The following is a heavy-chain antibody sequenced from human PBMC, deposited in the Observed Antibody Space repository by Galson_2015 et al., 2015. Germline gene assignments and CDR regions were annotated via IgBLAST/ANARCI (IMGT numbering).Heavy chain of an antibody. CDR2: ISYDGSNK. CDR1: GFTFSSYA. J-gene: IGHJ3*02. Sequence: SLRLSCAASGFTFSSYAMHWVRQAPGKGLEWVAVISYDGSNKYYADSVKGRFTISRDNSKNTLYLQRNSLRAEDTAVYYCARDSSGWYGNDAFDIWGQGTMVTVSS. V-gene: IGHV3-30-3*01. D-gene: IGHD6-19*01. CDR3: ARDSSGWYGNDAFDI.